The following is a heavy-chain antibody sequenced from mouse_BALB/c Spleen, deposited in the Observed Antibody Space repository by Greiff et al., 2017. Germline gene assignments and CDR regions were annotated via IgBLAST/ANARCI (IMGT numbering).Heavy chain of an antibody. CDR1: GYAFSSSW. CDR3: ARGPGFAY. CDR2: IYPGDGDT. V-gene: IGHV1-82*01. J-gene: IGHJ3*01. Sequence: QVQLQQSGPELVKPGASVKISCKASGYAFSSSWMNWVKQRPGQGLEWIGRIYPGDGDTNYNGKFKGKATLTADKSSSTAYMQLSSLTSVDSAVYFCARGPGFAYWGQGTLVTVSA.